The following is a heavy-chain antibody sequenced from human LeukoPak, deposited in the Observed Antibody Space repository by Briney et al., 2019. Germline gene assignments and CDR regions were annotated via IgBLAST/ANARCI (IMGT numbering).Heavy chain of an antibody. CDR2: IYYSGST. CDR3: ARDRDSSGRRYFDY. D-gene: IGHD1-20*01. J-gene: IGHJ4*02. Sequence: PSETLSLTCTVSGGSISSGGYYWSWIRQHPGKGLEWIGYIYYSGSTYYNPSLKSRVTISIYTSKNHIYLKMRSVTAADTAVYYCARDRDSSGRRYFDYWGQGTLVTVSS. V-gene: IGHV4-31*03. CDR1: GGSISSGGYY.